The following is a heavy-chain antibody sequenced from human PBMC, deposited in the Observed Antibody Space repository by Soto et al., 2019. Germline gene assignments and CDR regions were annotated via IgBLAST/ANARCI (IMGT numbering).Heavy chain of an antibody. CDR2: IRSSSSYI. CDR3: AGDYCSGGSCYSNWFDP. CDR1: GFTFSSYS. V-gene: IGHV3-21*01. D-gene: IGHD2-15*01. Sequence: GGSLRLSCAASGFTFSSYSMNWVRQAPGKGLEWVSSIRSSSSYIYYADSVKGRFTNSRDNAKNSLYLQMNSLRAEDTAVYYCAGDYCSGGSCYSNWFDPWGQGTLVTVSS. J-gene: IGHJ5*02.